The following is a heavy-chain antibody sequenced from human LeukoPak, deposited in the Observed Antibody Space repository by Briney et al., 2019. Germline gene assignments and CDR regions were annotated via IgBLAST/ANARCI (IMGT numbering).Heavy chain of an antibody. CDR3: SRIKYGGNSGYHLDY. CDR1: GFNFNYFA. D-gene: IGHD4-23*01. V-gene: IGHV3-23*01. J-gene: IGHJ4*02. CDR2: IGDSGSGG. Sequence: AGGSLRLSCSASGFNFNYFAMSWIRQAPGKRLEWVSTIGDSGSGGSYADSVRGRFTISRDNSKNMVYLQMHSLRVDVSAVYYCSRIKYGGNSGYHLDYWGQGTLVTVSS.